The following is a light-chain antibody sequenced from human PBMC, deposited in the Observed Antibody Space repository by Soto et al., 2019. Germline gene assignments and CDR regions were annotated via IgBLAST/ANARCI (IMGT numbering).Light chain of an antibody. V-gene: IGKV4-1*01. CDR3: QLYFRTPGT. CDR1: QRDLYSSNNKNY. CDR2: WAS. Sequence: GKRATIHCRSNQRDLYSSNNKNYLAWYQQKAGQPPRLLINWASTRDSGVPDRFSGSGSGTDFTLTSSIRQADDAAVYSWQLYFRTPGTIGGGTKVEI. J-gene: IGKJ4*02.